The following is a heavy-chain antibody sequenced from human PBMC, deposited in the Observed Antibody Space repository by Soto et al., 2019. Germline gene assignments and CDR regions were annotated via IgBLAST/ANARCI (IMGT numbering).Heavy chain of an antibody. V-gene: IGHV3-11*05. Sequence: QVQLVESGGGLVKPGGSLRLSCAASGFTFSDYYMSWIRQAPGKGLEWVSYISSSSSYTSYADSVKGRFTISRDNAKNSLYLQMNSLRAEDTAVYYCATGQYYYDSSAYYYSWGQGTLVTVSS. CDR3: ATGQYYYDSSAYYYS. J-gene: IGHJ4*02. CDR2: ISSSSSYT. CDR1: GFTFSDYY. D-gene: IGHD3-22*01.